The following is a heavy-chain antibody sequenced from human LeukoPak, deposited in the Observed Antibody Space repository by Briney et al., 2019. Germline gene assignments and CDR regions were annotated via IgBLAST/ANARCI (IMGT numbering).Heavy chain of an antibody. D-gene: IGHD2-15*01. V-gene: IGHV1-2*02. CDR2: INPNSGGT. CDR3: AIETNIAASRGLDV. J-gene: IGHJ6*02. CDR1: GYTFTGYY. Sequence: ASVKVSCKASGYTFTGYYMHWVRQAPGQGLEWMGWINPNSGGTNYAQKFQGRVTMTRDTSINTAYMDLSRLRSDDTAVYYCAIETNIAASRGLDVWGQGTTVTVSS.